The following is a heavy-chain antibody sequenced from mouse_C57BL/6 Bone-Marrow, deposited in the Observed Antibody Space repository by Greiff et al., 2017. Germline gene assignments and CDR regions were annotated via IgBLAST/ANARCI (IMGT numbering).Heavy chain of an antibody. V-gene: IGHV1-81*01. CDR1: GYTFTSYG. J-gene: IGHJ3*01. CDR2: IYPRGGNT. CDR3: ARSGLLFAY. Sequence: QVQLLQSGAELARPGASVKLSCKASGYTFTSYGISWVKQRTGQGLEWIGEIYPRGGNTYYNEKFKGKATLTADKSSSTVYMELRSLTSEDSAVYFCARSGLLFAYWGQGTRVTVSA. D-gene: IGHD3-3*01.